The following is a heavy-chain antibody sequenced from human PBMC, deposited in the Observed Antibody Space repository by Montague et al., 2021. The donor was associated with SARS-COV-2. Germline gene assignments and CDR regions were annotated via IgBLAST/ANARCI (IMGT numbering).Heavy chain of an antibody. CDR2: ISYSGGA. CDR1: GGSLSTYY. CDR3: ARAGHAYDRSGYWNFFDS. V-gene: IGHV4-59*01. J-gene: IGHJ4*01. Sequence: SETLSLTCTVSGGSLSTYYWTWIRQPPGKGLEWIGYISYSGGANYNPSLESRVTISSDTSKNQFSLNMRSVTAADTAVYYCARAGHAYDRSGYWNFFDSWGQEPWSPSPQ. D-gene: IGHD3-22*01.